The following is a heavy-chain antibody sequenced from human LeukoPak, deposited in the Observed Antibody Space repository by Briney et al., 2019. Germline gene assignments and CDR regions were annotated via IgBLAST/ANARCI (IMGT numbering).Heavy chain of an antibody. D-gene: IGHD2-2*01. CDR1: GFTFSDYY. V-gene: IGHV3-11*01. J-gene: IGHJ4*02. CDR2: ISSSGSTI. CDR3: ARARPDIVAVPAAIDPGPPV. Sequence: NPGGSLRLSCAASGFTFSDYYMSWIRQAPGKGLEWVSYISSSGSTIYYADSVKGRFTISRDNAKNSLYLQMNSLRAEDTAVYYCARARPDIVAVPAAIDPGPPVWGQGTLVTVSS.